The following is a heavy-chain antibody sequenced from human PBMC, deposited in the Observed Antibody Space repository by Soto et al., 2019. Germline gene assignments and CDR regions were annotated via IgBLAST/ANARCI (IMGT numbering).Heavy chain of an antibody. V-gene: IGHV3-23*01. CDR2: ISGSGGST. Sequence: EVQLLESGGGLVQPGGSLRLSCAASGFTFSSYAMSWVRQAPGKGLEWVSAISGSGGSTYYAESVKGRFTISGDNSKNTLYLQMNSLRAEDTAVYYCAKDRSGVAARPGNWFDPWGQGTLVTVSS. CDR1: GFTFSSYA. D-gene: IGHD6-6*01. J-gene: IGHJ5*02. CDR3: AKDRSGVAARPGNWFDP.